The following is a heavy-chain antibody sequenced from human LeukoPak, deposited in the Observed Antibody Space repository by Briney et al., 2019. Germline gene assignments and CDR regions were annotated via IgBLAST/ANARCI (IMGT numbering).Heavy chain of an antibody. CDR1: GFTFSSYA. CDR2: ISYDGSTK. D-gene: IGHD3-10*01. CDR3: AKDWTGFGEFIDI. V-gene: IGHV3-30*04. J-gene: IGHJ3*02. Sequence: QPGGSLRLSCAASGFTFSSYAIHWVRQAPGKGLEWVALISYDGSTKYSTDSVKGRFTISRDNSKNTLYLQMNSLRAEDTAVYYCAKDWTGFGEFIDIWGQGTMVTVSS.